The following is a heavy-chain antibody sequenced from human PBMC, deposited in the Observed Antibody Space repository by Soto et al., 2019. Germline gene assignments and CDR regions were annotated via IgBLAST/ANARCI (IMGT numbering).Heavy chain of an antibody. V-gene: IGHV3-23*01. Sequence: GGSLRLPCAASGFTFSSYAMSWVRQAPGKGLEWVSAISGSGGSTYYADSVKGRFTISRDNSKNTLYLQMNSLRAEDTAAYYCAKDPLRFLEWFHYYGMDVWGQGTTVTVSS. CDR2: ISGSGGST. CDR1: GFTFSSYA. D-gene: IGHD3-3*01. J-gene: IGHJ6*02. CDR3: AKDPLRFLEWFHYYGMDV.